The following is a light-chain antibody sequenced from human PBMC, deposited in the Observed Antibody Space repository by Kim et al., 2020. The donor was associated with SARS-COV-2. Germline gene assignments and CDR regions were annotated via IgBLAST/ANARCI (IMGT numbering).Light chain of an antibody. CDR1: QTISSY. CDR2: DAS. CDR3: QQRFDWPLT. V-gene: IGKV3-11*01. Sequence: EIVLTQSPGTLSLSPGERATLSCRASQTISSYLSWYQQKAGQAPRLLIYDASNRATGIPARFSGSASGTDFTLTISSLEPEDFAVYYCQQRFDWPLTFGQGTRLEIK. J-gene: IGKJ5*01.